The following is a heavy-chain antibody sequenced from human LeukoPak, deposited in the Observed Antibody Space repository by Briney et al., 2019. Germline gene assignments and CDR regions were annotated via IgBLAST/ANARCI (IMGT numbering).Heavy chain of an antibody. D-gene: IGHD2-15*01. CDR1: GFTFSSYS. CDR2: ISSSDSTI. CDR3: ARGDCSGGSCYLSLTTIDY. Sequence: PGGSLRLSCAASGFTFSSYSMNWVRQAPGKGLEWVSYISSSDSTIYYADSVKGRFTISRDNAKNSLYLQMNSLRAEDTAVYYCARGDCSGGSCYLSLTTIDYWGQGTLVTVSS. J-gene: IGHJ4*02. V-gene: IGHV3-48*01.